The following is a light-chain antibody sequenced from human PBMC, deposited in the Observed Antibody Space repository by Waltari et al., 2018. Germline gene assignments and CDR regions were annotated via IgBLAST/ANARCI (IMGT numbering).Light chain of an antibody. CDR1: QTISSW. Sequence: DIQMTQSPSTLSASVGDRVTITCRASQTISSWLAWYQQKPGKAPKLLIYKASSLQSGVPSRLSGRGSGTEFTLTITSLQPDDFATYYCQQYHTYWTFGQGTKVEIK. CDR3: QQYHTYWT. V-gene: IGKV1-5*03. J-gene: IGKJ1*01. CDR2: KAS.